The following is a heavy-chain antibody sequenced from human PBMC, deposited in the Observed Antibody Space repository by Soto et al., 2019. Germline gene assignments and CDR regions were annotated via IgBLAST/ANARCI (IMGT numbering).Heavy chain of an antibody. Sequence: SETLSLTCTVSGGSISSYYWSWIRQPPGEGLEWIGYIYYSGSTNYNPSLKSRVTISVDTSKNQFSLKLSSVTAADTAVYYCARDLGRGNNWLLSYYYHGMDVWGQGTTVTVSS. CDR2: IYYSGST. V-gene: IGHV4-59*01. D-gene: IGHD3-9*01. CDR1: GGSISSYY. CDR3: ARDLGRGNNWLLSYYYHGMDV. J-gene: IGHJ6*02.